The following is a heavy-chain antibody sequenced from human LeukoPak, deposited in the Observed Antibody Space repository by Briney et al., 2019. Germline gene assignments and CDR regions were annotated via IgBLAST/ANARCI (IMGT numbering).Heavy chain of an antibody. V-gene: IGHV3-23*01. Sequence: GGSLRLSCAASGFTFNQYGMSWVRQAPGKGLEWVSAISGSGGSTYYADSVKGRFTISRDNSKNTLYLQMNSLRAEDTAVYYCAKDRSSGGYYWVDAFDIWGQGTMVTVSS. CDR2: ISGSGGST. D-gene: IGHD3-22*01. CDR1: GFTFNQYG. CDR3: AKDRSSGGYYWVDAFDI. J-gene: IGHJ3*02.